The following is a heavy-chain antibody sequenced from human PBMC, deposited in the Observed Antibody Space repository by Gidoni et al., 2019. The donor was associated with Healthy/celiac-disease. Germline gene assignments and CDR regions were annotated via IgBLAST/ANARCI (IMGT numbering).Heavy chain of an antibody. CDR3: AHSGQYSGYEGWEC. V-gene: IGHV2-5*01. D-gene: IGHD5-12*01. Sequence: QITLQESGPTLVKPTQTLTLTCTFPGFSPSPSGVGVGFIRQPPGKALEWLALIYWNDDKRYSPSLKSRLTITKDTSKNQVVLTMTNMDPVDTATYYCAHSGQYSGYEGWECWGQGTLVTVSS. J-gene: IGHJ4*02. CDR2: IYWNDDK. CDR1: GFSPSPSGVG.